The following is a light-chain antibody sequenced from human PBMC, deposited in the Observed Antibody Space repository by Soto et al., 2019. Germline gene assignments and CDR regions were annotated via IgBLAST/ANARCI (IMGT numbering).Light chain of an antibody. Sequence: EIVLTQSPSTLSLSPGERATLSCRASQSVSSYLAWYQQKPGQAPRLLIYDASNRATGIPARFSGSGSGTDFTLTISSLEPEDFAVYYCQQRSNWPPACTFGQGTKVDIK. J-gene: IGKJ1*01. CDR1: QSVSSY. CDR2: DAS. V-gene: IGKV3-11*01. CDR3: QQRSNWPPACT.